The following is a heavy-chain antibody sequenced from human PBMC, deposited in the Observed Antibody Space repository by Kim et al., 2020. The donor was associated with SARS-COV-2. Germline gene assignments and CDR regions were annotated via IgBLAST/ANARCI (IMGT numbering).Heavy chain of an antibody. CDR2: INHSGST. V-gene: IGHV4-34*01. CDR1: GGSFSGYY. J-gene: IGHJ6*02. D-gene: IGHD3-10*01. Sequence: SETLSLTCAVYGGSFSGYYWSWIRQPPGKGLEWIGEINHSGSTNYNPSLKSRVTISVDTSKNQFSLKLSSVTAADTAVYYCARMSLLHYYYYYGMDVWGQGTTVTVSS. CDR3: ARMSLLHYYYYYGMDV.